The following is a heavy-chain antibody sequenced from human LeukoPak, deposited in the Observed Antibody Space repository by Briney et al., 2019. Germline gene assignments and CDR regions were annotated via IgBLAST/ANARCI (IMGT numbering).Heavy chain of an antibody. CDR3: AREPGDIVVVPAAPSWAFDI. Sequence: SVKVSCKASGGTFSSYAISWVRQAPGQGLEWMGGIIPIFGTANYAQKFQGRVTITADESTSTAYMELSSLRSEDTAVYYCAREPGDIVVVPAAPSWAFDIWGQGTMVTVSS. CDR2: IIPIFGTA. J-gene: IGHJ3*02. V-gene: IGHV1-69*13. D-gene: IGHD2-2*01. CDR1: GGTFSSYA.